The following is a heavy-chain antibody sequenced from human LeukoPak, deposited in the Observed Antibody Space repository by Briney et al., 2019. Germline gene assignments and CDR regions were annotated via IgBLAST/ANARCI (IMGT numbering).Heavy chain of an antibody. V-gene: IGHV4-34*01. CDR1: GGSFSGYY. D-gene: IGHD2-2*01. CDR2: INHSGST. Sequence: SETLSLTCAVYGGSFSGYYWSWIRQPPGKGLEWIGEINHSGSTNYNPSLKSRVTISVDTSKNQFSLKLSSVTAADTAVYYCARKGGKKRFCSSTSCYGLGAFDIWGQGTMVTVSS. CDR3: ARKGGKKRFCSSTSCYGLGAFDI. J-gene: IGHJ3*02.